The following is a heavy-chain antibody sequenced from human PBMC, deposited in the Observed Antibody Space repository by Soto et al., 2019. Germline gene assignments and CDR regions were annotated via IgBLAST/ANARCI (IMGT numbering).Heavy chain of an antibody. J-gene: IGHJ5*02. CDR2: IIPILGIA. CDR1: GGTFSSYT. Sequence: QVQLVQSGAEVKKPGSSVKVSCKASGGTFSSYTISWVRQAPGQGLEWMGRIIPILGIANYAQKFQGRVTNTADKSTSTAYMELSSLXSEXTXVXXXAXXXXXXXXXXXGXFXWGQGTLVTVSS. CDR3: AXXXXXXXXXXXGXFX. V-gene: IGHV1-69*02.